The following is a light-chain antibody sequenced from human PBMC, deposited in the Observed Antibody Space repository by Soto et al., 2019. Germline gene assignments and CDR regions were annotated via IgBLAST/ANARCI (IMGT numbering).Light chain of an antibody. CDR2: GAS. J-gene: IGKJ3*01. CDR1: QSVSSNY. V-gene: IGKV3-20*01. CDR3: QQYGSSFT. Sequence: EIVLTQSPGTLSLSPGERATLSCRASQSVSSNYLAWYQQKPGQAPRLLIYGASGRATGIPDRFSGSGSGTDFTLTISRLEPEDFAVYYCQQYGSSFTFGPGTKVDIK.